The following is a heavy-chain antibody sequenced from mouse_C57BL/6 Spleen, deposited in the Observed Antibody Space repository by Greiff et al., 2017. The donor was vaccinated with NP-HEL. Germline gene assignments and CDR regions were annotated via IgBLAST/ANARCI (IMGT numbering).Heavy chain of an antibody. Sequence: EVNVVESGGDLVKPGGSLKLSCAASGFTFSSYGMSWVRQTPDKRLEWVATISSGGSYTYYPDSVKGRFTISRDNAKNTLYLQMSSLKSEDTAMYYCARRDGYDDAMDYWGQGTSVTVSS. D-gene: IGHD2-2*01. CDR3: ARRDGYDDAMDY. V-gene: IGHV5-6*01. CDR2: ISSGGSYT. CDR1: GFTFSSYG. J-gene: IGHJ4*01.